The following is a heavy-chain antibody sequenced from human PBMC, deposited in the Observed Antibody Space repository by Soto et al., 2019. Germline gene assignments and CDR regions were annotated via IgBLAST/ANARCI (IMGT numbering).Heavy chain of an antibody. J-gene: IGHJ4*02. CDR2: IRTYHRNT. D-gene: IGHD3-10*01. V-gene: IGHV1-18*01. CDR1: GYTFTSYG. CDR3: ASGGSPDY. Sequence: QVQLVQSGAEVKKPGASVKVSCKASGYTFTSYGISWVLQAPGQVLEWMGWIRTYHRNTNSAQKFQGRVTMTTDTSTTTAYMALRSLRSDDTAVYYCASGGSPDYCGQGTMVTVS.